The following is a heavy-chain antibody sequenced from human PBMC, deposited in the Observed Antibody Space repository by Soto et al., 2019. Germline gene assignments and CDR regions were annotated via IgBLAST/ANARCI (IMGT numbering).Heavy chain of an antibody. CDR1: GGSISSYY. CDR3: ASGGVVPAASCDY. D-gene: IGHD2-2*01. CDR2: IYYSGST. Sequence: SETLSLTCTVSGGSISSYYWSWIRQPPGKGLEWIGYIYYSGSTNYNPSLKSRVTISVDTSKNQFSLKLSSVTAADTAVYYCASGGVVPAASCDYWGQGTLVTVS. V-gene: IGHV4-59*08. J-gene: IGHJ4*02.